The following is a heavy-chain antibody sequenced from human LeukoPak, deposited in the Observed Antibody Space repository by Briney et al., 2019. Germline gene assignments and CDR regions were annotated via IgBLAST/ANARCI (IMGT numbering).Heavy chain of an antibody. CDR1: GGTFSSYA. CDR2: IIPISGTA. J-gene: IGHJ4*02. D-gene: IGHD6-13*01. V-gene: IGHV1-69*05. CDR3: ARDPYVAAAGTH. Sequence: SVKVSCKASGGTFSSYAISWVRQAPGQGLEWMGRIIPISGTANYAQKFQGRVTIPTDESTSTAYMELSSLRSEDTAVYYCARDPYVAAAGTHWGQGTLVTVSS.